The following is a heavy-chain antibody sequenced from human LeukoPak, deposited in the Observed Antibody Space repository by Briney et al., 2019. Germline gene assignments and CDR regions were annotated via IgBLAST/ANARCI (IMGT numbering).Heavy chain of an antibody. J-gene: IGHJ3*02. CDR3: ARGDYYDSSGYYFPDAFDI. D-gene: IGHD3-22*01. CDR1: GYTLTELS. V-gene: IGHV3-33*01. Sequence: SCKVSGYTLTELSMHWVRQAPGKGLEWVAVIWYDGSNKYYVDSVQGRFTISRDNSKNTLYLQMSSLRAEDTAVYYCARGDYYDSSGYYFPDAFDIWGQGTMVTVSS. CDR2: IWYDGSNK.